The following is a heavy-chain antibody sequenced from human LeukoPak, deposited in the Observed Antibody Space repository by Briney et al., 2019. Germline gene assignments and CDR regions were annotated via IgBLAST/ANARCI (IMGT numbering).Heavy chain of an antibody. V-gene: IGHV3-21*01. CDR3: AKELSGGSGFDY. CDR2: ISSSSSYI. D-gene: IGHD3-10*01. CDR1: GFTFSSYS. Sequence: TGGSLRLSCAASGFTFSSYSMNWVRQAPGKGLEWVSSISSSSSYIYYADSVKGRFTISRDNAKNSLYLQMNSLRAEDTAVYYCAKELSGGSGFDYWGQGTLVTVSS. J-gene: IGHJ4*02.